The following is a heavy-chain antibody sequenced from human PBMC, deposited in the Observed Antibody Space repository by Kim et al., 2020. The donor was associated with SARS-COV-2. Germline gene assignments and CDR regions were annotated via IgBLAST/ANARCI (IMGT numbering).Heavy chain of an antibody. Sequence: DSVKGRFTISRDNSKNTLYLQMNSLRAEDTAVYYCAKDIRFGVVIQPNDYWGQGTLVTVSS. V-gene: IGHV3-23*01. D-gene: IGHD3-3*01. CDR3: AKDIRFGVVIQPNDY. J-gene: IGHJ4*02.